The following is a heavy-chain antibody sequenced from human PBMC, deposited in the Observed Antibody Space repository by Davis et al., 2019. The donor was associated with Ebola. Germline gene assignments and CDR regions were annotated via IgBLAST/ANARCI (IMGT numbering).Heavy chain of an antibody. CDR2: ISGSGGSA. Sequence: PGGSLRLSCAASGFTVSSNYMSWIRQAPGKGLEWVSAISGSGGSAYYADSVKGRFTISRDNSKNTLYLQMNSLRAEDTAVYYCAKDGGAFAPNYGDYVQPRRDFDYWGQGTLVTVSS. CDR1: GFTVSSNY. V-gene: IGHV3-23*01. D-gene: IGHD4-17*01. CDR3: AKDGGAFAPNYGDYVQPRRDFDY. J-gene: IGHJ4*02.